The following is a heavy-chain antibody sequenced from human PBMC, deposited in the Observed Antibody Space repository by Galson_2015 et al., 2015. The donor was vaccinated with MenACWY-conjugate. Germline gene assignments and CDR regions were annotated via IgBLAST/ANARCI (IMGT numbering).Heavy chain of an antibody. CDR2: ISSTSSAI. J-gene: IGHJ4*02. Sequence: SLRLSCAASGFNFNSYSTNWVRQAPGKGLEWLSYISSTSSAIFYADSVKGRFTITRDSATSTLYLQMNGLRDEDTAVYYCARDGALYSGNYYLDYWGQGTLVTVSS. V-gene: IGHV3-48*02. CDR1: GFNFNSYS. CDR3: ARDGALYSGNYYLDY. D-gene: IGHD1-26*01.